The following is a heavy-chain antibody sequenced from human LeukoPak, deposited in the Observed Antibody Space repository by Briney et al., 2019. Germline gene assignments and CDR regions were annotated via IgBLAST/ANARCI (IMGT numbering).Heavy chain of an antibody. CDR1: GYSISSGYY. CDR2: IYHSGST. CDR3: ARDPQEMVKLYYFDD. V-gene: IGHV4-38-2*02. Sequence: SDTLSLTCAVSGYSISSGYYLGWIRQPPGKGLEWIGSIYHSGSTYYNPSLKRRVTISVDTSKNQFSLKLSSVTAADTAAYYCARDPQEMVKLYYFDDWGQGTLVTVSS. J-gene: IGHJ4*02. D-gene: IGHD5-24*01.